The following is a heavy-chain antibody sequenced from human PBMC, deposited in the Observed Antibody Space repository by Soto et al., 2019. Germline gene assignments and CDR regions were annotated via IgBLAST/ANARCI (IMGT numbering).Heavy chain of an antibody. CDR1: GFTFSSYA. CDR2: ITGSGGNT. D-gene: IGHD3-22*01. Sequence: GGSLRLSCAASGFTFSSYAMSWVRQAPGKGLEWVSSITGSGGNTYYADSVKGRFTISRDNSKNTLYLQMNSLRAEDTALYYCAKDLKYNFDTSGYYDHWGQGTLVTVSS. J-gene: IGHJ4*02. V-gene: IGHV3-23*01. CDR3: AKDLKYNFDTSGYYDH.